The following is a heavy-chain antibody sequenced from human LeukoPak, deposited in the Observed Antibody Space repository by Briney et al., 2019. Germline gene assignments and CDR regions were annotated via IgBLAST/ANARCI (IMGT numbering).Heavy chain of an antibody. CDR1: GFTFSTNA. CDR3: TKNQILDDSGSWYAF. V-gene: IGHV3-23*01. CDR2: VSDGGGRT. Sequence: GGSLRLSCGASGFTFSTNAMSWVRQAPGKGLDGVSGVSDGGGRTFYAESVKGRFTVSRDNSKNTLYLRMNSLRAEDTAIYYCTKNQILDDSGSWYAFWGQGTLVTVSS. J-gene: IGHJ4*02. D-gene: IGHD6-13*01.